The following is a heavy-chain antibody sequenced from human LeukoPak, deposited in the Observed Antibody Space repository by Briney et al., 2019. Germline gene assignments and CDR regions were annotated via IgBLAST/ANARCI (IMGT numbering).Heavy chain of an antibody. CDR3: ARDGGGGDYGY. V-gene: IGHV3-74*01. CDR1: GFTFSSYW. J-gene: IGHJ4*02. Sequence: PGGSLRLSCAASGFTFSSYWMHWVCQAPGKGLVWVSRINSDGSSTSYADSVKGRFTISRDNAKNTLYLQMNSLRAEDTAVYYCARDGGGGDYGYWGQGTLVTVSS. D-gene: IGHD3-16*01. CDR2: INSDGSST.